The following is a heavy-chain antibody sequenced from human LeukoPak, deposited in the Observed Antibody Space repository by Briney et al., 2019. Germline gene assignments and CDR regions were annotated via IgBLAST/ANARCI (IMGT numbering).Heavy chain of an antibody. Sequence: PSETLSLTCTVSGGSISSYYWSWIRQPPGKGLEWIGYIYYSGSTNYNPSLKSRVTISVDTSKNQSSLKLSSVTAADTAVYYCARSSIAARPNINFDYWGQGTLVTVSS. CDR1: GGSISSYY. CDR3: ARSSIAARPNINFDY. CDR2: IYYSGST. D-gene: IGHD6-6*01. V-gene: IGHV4-59*01. J-gene: IGHJ4*02.